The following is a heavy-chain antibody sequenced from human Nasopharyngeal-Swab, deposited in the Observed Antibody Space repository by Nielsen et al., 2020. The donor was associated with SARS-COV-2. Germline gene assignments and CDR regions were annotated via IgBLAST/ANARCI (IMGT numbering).Heavy chain of an antibody. J-gene: IGHJ6*03. CDR3: ARDHGGGTIAEALGPFYYYYYMDV. CDR2: ISSSSSNI. V-gene: IGHV3-48*01. D-gene: IGHD6-19*01. Sequence: GESLKISCAASGFTFSSYSMNWVRQAPGKGLEWISYISSSSSNIYYADSLKGRFTISRDNAKNSLYLQMNSLRAEDTAVYYCARDHGGGTIAEALGPFYYYYYMDVWGKGTTVTVSS. CDR1: GFTFSSYS.